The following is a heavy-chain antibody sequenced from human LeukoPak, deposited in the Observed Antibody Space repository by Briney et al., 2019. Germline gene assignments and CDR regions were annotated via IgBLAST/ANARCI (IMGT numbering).Heavy chain of an antibody. Sequence: KASETLSLTCTVSGGSISSSSYYWGWIRQPPGKGLEWIGRIYYSGSTYYNPSLKSRVTISVDTSKNQFSLKVSSVTAADTAVYYCARHFQQLFGVVPNWFDPWGQGTLLTVPS. J-gene: IGHJ5*02. D-gene: IGHD3-3*01. CDR1: GGSISSSSYY. V-gene: IGHV4-39*01. CDR2: IYYSGST. CDR3: ARHFQQLFGVVPNWFDP.